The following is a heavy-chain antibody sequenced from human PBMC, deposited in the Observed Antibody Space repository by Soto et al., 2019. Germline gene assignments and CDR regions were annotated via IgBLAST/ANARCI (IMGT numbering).Heavy chain of an antibody. D-gene: IGHD3-9*01. Sequence: SETLSLTCAVYGGSFSGYYWSWIRQPPGKGLEWIGEINHSGSTNYNPSLKSRVTISVDTSKNQFSLKLSSVTAADTAVYYCARDGPTRYLDVWGKGTTVTVSS. CDR1: GGSFSGYY. CDR3: ARDGPTRYLDV. V-gene: IGHV4-34*01. CDR2: INHSGST. J-gene: IGHJ6*04.